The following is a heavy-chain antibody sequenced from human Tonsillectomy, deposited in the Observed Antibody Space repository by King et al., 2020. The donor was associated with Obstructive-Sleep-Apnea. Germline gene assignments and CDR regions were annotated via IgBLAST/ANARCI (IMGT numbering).Heavy chain of an antibody. D-gene: IGHD1-26*01. CDR3: ARDRPSGSYSY. CDR1: GYSISSVYY. J-gene: IGHJ4*02. CDR2: SYYRGGT. Sequence: VQLQESGPGLVKPSETLSLTCTVSGYSISSVYYWGWIRQPPGKGLEWIGTSYYRGGTYYNPSFKSRVTISRDTSKNQISLKLSSVTAADTAVYYCARDRPSGSYSYWGQGTLVTVSS. V-gene: IGHV4-38-2*02.